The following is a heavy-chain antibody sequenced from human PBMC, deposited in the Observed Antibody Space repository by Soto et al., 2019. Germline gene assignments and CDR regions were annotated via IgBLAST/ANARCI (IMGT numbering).Heavy chain of an antibody. Sequence: PSETLSLTCTVSGDSVTNYFWSWMRQPPGKGLEWIGHIYHGGRTNYSPSLRSRVTMSLDSSKNQFSLNLSSVTAADTAVYFCARDPGYCTNGVCPIFDFWGQAIMVTVSS. CDR1: GDSVTNYF. J-gene: IGHJ4*02. CDR2: IYHGGRT. V-gene: IGHV4-59*02. CDR3: ARDPGYCTNGVCPIFDF. D-gene: IGHD2-8*01.